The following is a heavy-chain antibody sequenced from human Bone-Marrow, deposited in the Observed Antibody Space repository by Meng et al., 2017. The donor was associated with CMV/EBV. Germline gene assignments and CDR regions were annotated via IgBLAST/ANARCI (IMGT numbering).Heavy chain of an antibody. D-gene: IGHD1-26*01. CDR2: HSSGSA. CDR3: ARDNMGSLDY. V-gene: IGHV4-59*01. Sequence: GSLRLSCSVSGGSIRGYQWAWARQAPGKGLEWIGHSSGSATYNPSLRSRVTISVDESKKQFSLNLNFVTAAGTALYFCARDNMGSLDYWGQGALVTGSS. J-gene: IGHJ4*02. CDR1: GGSIRGYQ.